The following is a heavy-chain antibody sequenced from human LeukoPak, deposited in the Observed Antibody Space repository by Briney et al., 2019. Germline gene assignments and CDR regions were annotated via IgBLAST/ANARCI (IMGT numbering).Heavy chain of an antibody. J-gene: IGHJ4*02. CDR2: IHYSGST. Sequence: SETLSLTCTVSGGSISSSSYYWGWIRQPPGKGLEWIGSIHYSGSTYYNPSLKSRVTISVDTSKNQFSLKLSSVTAADTAVYYCARKFNDSSGYYFDYWGQGTLVTVSS. CDR1: GGSISSSSYY. D-gene: IGHD3-22*01. V-gene: IGHV4-39*01. CDR3: ARKFNDSSGYYFDY.